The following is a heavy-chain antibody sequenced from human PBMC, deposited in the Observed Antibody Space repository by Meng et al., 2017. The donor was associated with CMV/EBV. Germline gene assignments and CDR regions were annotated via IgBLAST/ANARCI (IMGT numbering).Heavy chain of an antibody. D-gene: IGHD2-2*01. V-gene: IGHV4-30-4*08. J-gene: IGHJ4*02. CDR3: ARVGRTSCYDY. CDR2: IYYSGST. CDR1: GSPISSGDYY. Sequence: QVQLQESEQGIVKPSQTLSLTCTVSGSPISSGDYYWNWIRQPPGKGLEWIGYIYYSGSTYYHPSLKSRVTISVDTSKNQFSLKLSSVTAADTAVYYCARVGRTSCYDYWGQGTLVTVSS.